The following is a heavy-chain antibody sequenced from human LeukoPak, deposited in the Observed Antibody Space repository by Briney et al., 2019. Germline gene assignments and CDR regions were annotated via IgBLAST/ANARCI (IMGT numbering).Heavy chain of an antibody. CDR2: IYTSWNT. Sequence: SETLSLTCTVSGVSISSYYWSWIRQPPGKGLEWIGNIYTSWNTNYNPSFKSRVAISVDTSKNQFSLKLNSVTAADTAVYYCARPYSSGWSGAFDIWRQGTMVTVSS. CDR3: ARPYSSGWSGAFDI. D-gene: IGHD6-19*01. CDR1: GVSISSYY. V-gene: IGHV4-4*09. J-gene: IGHJ3*02.